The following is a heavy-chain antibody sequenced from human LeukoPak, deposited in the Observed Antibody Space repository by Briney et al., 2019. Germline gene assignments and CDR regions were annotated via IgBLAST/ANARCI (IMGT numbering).Heavy chain of an antibody. CDR1: GYSFTNNW. CDR2: TYPGDSNT. CDR3: VRSPACSSGTCYPNWFDP. D-gene: IGHD2-15*01. V-gene: IGHV5-51*01. Sequence: GESLKISCKGSGYSFTNNWIGWVRQMPGKGLEWMGITYPGDSNTRYSPSFQGQVTISADRSISSAYLQWSSLKASDTAMYYCVRSPACSSGTCYPNWFDPWGQGTLVTVSS. J-gene: IGHJ5*02.